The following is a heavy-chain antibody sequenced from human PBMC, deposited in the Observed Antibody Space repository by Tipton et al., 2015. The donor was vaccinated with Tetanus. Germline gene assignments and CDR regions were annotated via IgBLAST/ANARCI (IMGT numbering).Heavy chain of an antibody. CDR3: AKKGVSVTYPNHFDY. Sequence: SLRLSCAASGFTFGYYGMYWVRQAPGKGLEWVAFMEHDGSRTSYADSVKGRFTVSRDNSRNTLFLQMNSLGVEDTAMYYCAKKGVSVTYPNHFDYWGQGTLVIVSS. J-gene: IGHJ4*02. D-gene: IGHD4-17*01. V-gene: IGHV3-30*18. CDR1: GFTFGYYG. CDR2: MEHDGSRT.